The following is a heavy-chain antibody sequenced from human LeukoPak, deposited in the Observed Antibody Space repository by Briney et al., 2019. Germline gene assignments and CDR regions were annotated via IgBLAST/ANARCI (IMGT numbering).Heavy chain of an antibody. Sequence: ASVKVSCKAPGYTFTSYDINWVRQATGQGLEWMGWMNPNSGNTGYAQKFQGRVTITRNTSISTAYMELSSLRSEDTAVYYCARVPTTVAPYYYYYYYMDVWGKGTTVTVSS. J-gene: IGHJ6*03. V-gene: IGHV1-8*03. CDR2: MNPNSGNT. CDR3: ARVPTTVAPYYYYYYYMDV. D-gene: IGHD4-23*01. CDR1: GYTFTSYD.